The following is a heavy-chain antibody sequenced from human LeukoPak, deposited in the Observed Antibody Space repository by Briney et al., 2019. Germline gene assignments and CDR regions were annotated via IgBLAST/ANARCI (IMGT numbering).Heavy chain of an antibody. CDR1: GFTFSSYS. CDR2: ISSSSSYI. D-gene: IGHD2-21*01. Sequence: GGSLRLSCAASGFTFSSYSMNWVRQAPGKGLEWVSSISSSSSYIYYADSVKGRFTISRDNAKNSLYLQMNSLRAEDTAVYYCARKEAYCGGDCYSGRGPFDPWGQGALVTVSS. V-gene: IGHV3-21*01. J-gene: IGHJ5*02. CDR3: ARKEAYCGGDCYSGRGPFDP.